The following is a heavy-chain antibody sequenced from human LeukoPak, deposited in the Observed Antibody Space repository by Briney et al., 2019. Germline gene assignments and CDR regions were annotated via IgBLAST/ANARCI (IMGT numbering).Heavy chain of an antibody. J-gene: IGHJ3*02. D-gene: IGHD5-18*01. CDR1: GGSISSGDYY. CDR3: AREVGYSYGFGAFDI. Sequence: SQTLSLTCTVSGGSISSGDYYWSWLRQPPGKGLEWIGYIYYSGSTYYNPSLKSRVTISVDTSKNQFSLKLSSVTAADTAVYYCAREVGYSYGFGAFDIWGQGTMVTVSS. V-gene: IGHV4-30-4*01. CDR2: IYYSGST.